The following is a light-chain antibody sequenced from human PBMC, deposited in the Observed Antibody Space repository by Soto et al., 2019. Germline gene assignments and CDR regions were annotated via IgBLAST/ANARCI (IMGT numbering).Light chain of an antibody. CDR3: QHYNDYSWT. CDR1: QSISIW. V-gene: IGKV1-5*03. J-gene: IGKJ1*01. Sequence: DIQMTQSPSTLSASVGDRVTITCRASQSISIWLDWYQQKPGRAPNLLIYGTSSLESGVPSRFSGSGSGTEFTLTISSLQPDDFATYYCQHYNDYSWTFGQGTKVEIK. CDR2: GTS.